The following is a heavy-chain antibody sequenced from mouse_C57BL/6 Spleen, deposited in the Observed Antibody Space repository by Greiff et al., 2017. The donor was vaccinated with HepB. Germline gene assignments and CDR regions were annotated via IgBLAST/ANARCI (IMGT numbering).Heavy chain of an antibody. J-gene: IGHJ2*01. Sequence: QVQLQQPGAELVMPGASVKLSCKASGYTFTSYWMHWVKQRPGQGLEWIGEIDPSDSYTNYNQKFKGKSTLTVDKSSSTAYMQLSSLTSEDSAVYYCARDETAQARYFDYWGQGTTLTVSS. V-gene: IGHV1-69*01. D-gene: IGHD3-2*02. CDR2: IDPSDSYT. CDR1: GYTFTSYW. CDR3: ARDETAQARYFDY.